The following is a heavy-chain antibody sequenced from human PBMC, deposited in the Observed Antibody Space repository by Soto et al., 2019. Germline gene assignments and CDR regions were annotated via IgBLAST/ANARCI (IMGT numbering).Heavy chain of an antibody. V-gene: IGHV1-3*01. Sequence: GASVKVSCKASGYTFTSYAMHWVRQAPGQRLEWMGWINAGNGNTKYSQKFQGRVTITRDTSASTAYMELSSLRSEDTAVYYCARDLALSSYGQAFDYWGQGTLATVSS. CDR3: ARDLALSSYGQAFDY. CDR2: INAGNGNT. J-gene: IGHJ4*02. D-gene: IGHD5-18*01. CDR1: GYTFTSYA.